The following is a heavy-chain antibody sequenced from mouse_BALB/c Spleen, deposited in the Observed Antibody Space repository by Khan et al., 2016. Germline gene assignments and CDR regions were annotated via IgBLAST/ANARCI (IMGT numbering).Heavy chain of an antibody. Sequence: VQLQQSGAELVKPGASVKLSCTASGFNIKDTYMHWVKQRPEQGLEWIGRIDPANGNTKYDPKFQGKATITADTSSNTAYLQLSSLTSEDTAVYYCARDDYENPSFAYWGQGTLVTVSA. J-gene: IGHJ3*01. CDR2: IDPANGNT. CDR3: ARDDYENPSFAY. D-gene: IGHD2-4*01. CDR1: GFNIKDTY. V-gene: IGHV14-3*02.